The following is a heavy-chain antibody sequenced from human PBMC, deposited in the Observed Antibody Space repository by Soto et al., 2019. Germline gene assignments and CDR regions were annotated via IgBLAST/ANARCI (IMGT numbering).Heavy chain of an antibody. V-gene: IGHV4-59*01. Sequence: SETLSLTCTVSGGSISSYYWSWIRQPPGKGLEWIGYIYYSGSTNYNPSLKSRVTISVDTSKNQFSLKLSSVTAADTAVYYCARGDYGDYDGGYYYYYMDVWGKGTTVTVSS. CDR3: ARGDYGDYDGGYYYYYMDV. J-gene: IGHJ6*03. CDR1: GGSISSYY. CDR2: IYYSGST. D-gene: IGHD4-17*01.